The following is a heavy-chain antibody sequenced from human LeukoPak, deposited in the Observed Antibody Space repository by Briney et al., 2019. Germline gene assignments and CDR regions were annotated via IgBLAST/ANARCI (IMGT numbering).Heavy chain of an antibody. D-gene: IGHD1-26*01. Sequence: GGTLRLSCAASGFIFSNFGMSWVRQAPGKGLEWVSSISYSGVNTYYADSVKGRFTISRDNSKNTLFLQMNSLRAEDTAVYYCARRRDSGSLQHFDYWGQGTLVTVSS. CDR3: ARRRDSGSLQHFDY. J-gene: IGHJ4*02. CDR2: ISYSGVNT. V-gene: IGHV3-23*01. CDR1: GFIFSNFG.